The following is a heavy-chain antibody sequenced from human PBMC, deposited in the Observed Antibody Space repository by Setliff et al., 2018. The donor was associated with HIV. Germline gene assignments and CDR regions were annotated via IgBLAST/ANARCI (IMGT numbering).Heavy chain of an antibody. V-gene: IGHV4-59*01. J-gene: IGHJ4*02. CDR1: GDSIRDYY. CDR2: IHYSGNS. D-gene: IGHD2-2*01. CDR3: AREVPARQHFDF. Sequence: PSETLSLTCTVSGDSIRDYYWSWIRQPPGKKLEYIGYIHYSGNSNYKPSLKSRVTMSVDTSKNQFSLRLSSVTAADTAVYYCAREVPARQHFDFWGQGTLVTVSS.